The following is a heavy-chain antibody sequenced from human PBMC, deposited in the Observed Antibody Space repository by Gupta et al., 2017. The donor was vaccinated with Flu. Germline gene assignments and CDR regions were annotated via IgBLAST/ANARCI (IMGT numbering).Heavy chain of an antibody. CDR2: ISSSSSDI. J-gene: IGHJ4*02. CDR3: ASLRVRSGWYSVHY. D-gene: IGHD6-19*01. V-gene: IGHV3-21*01. Sequence: QAPGKGLEWVSSISSSSSDICYADSVMGRFTISRDNARNSLYLQMNSLRAVDTAVYYCASLRVRSGWYSVHYWGQVTLVTVSS.